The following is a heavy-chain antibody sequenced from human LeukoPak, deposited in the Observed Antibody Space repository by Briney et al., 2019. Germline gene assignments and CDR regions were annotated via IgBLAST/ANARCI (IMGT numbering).Heavy chain of an antibody. CDR3: AKGFVEMATIVVLDY. Sequence: GGTLRLSCAAYGFTFSTYGMSWVRQAPGKGLEWVSTISGSGGRTYYADSVKGRFTISRDNSINRLYLQMNSLRAEDTAGYYCAKGFVEMATIVVLDYWRQGSMVTVCS. V-gene: IGHV3-23*01. CDR2: ISGSGGRT. J-gene: IGHJ4*02. D-gene: IGHD5-24*01. CDR1: GFTFSTYG.